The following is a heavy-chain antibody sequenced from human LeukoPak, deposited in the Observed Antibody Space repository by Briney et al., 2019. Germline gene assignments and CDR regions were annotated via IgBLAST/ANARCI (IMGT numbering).Heavy chain of an antibody. CDR1: GDTFNSYA. D-gene: IGHD4-23*01. CDR2: ISAYNGNT. Sequence: ASVKVSCKASGDTFNSYAISWVRQAPGQGLEWMGWISAYNGNTNYAQKLQGRVTMTTDTSTSTAYMELRSLRSDDTAVYYCARVRGNGFDAFDIWGQGTMVTVSS. V-gene: IGHV1-18*01. CDR3: ARVRGNGFDAFDI. J-gene: IGHJ3*02.